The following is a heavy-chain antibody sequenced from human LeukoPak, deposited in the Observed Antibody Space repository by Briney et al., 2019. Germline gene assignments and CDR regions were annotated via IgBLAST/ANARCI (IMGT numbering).Heavy chain of an antibody. CDR3: ARGKGPYSSSSKLVRWFDP. Sequence: PSETLSLTCAVYGGSFSGYYWSWIRQPPGKGLEWIGEINHSGSTNYNPSLKSRVTISVDTSKNQFSLKLSSVTAADTAVYYCARGKGPYSSSSKLVRWFDPWGQGTLVTVSS. J-gene: IGHJ5*02. D-gene: IGHD6-6*01. CDR2: INHSGST. CDR1: GGSFSGYY. V-gene: IGHV4-34*01.